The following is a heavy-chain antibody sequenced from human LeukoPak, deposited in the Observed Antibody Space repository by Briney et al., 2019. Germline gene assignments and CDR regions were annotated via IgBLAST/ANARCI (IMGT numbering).Heavy chain of an antibody. CDR2: ISGSGGGT. CDR3: ARSLSDLDY. V-gene: IGHV3-23*01. Sequence: QSGGSLRLSCAASGFIFYSYAMSWVRQAPGKGLEWVSAISGSGGGTYYADSVKGRLTISRDNSKNTLYLQMNSLRAEDTALYYCARSLSDLDYWGQGTLVTVSS. J-gene: IGHJ4*02. CDR1: GFIFYSYA. D-gene: IGHD3-3*02.